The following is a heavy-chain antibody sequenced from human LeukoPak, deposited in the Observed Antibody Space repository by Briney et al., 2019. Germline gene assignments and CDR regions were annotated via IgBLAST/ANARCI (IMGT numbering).Heavy chain of an antibody. V-gene: IGHV3-7*01. CDR1: GFIFSNYW. CDR2: IRQEGIKK. CDR3: ATDTGHGYFES. J-gene: IGHJ4*02. D-gene: IGHD4-17*01. Sequence: GGSLRLSCAASGFIFSNYWMSWLRQAPGKGLEWVANIRQEGIKKNYVDFVEGRFTISRDNAQNSVYLQMTSLRAEDTAVYYCATDTGHGYFESWGQGTLVTVSS.